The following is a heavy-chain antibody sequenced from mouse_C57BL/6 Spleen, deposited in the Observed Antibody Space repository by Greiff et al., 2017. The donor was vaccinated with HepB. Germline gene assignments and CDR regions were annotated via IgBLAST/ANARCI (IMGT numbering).Heavy chain of an antibody. CDR1: GFNIKDDY. CDR2: IDPENGDT. D-gene: IGHD1-1*01. Sequence: EVQLQQSGAELVRPGASVKLSCTASGFNIKDDYMHWVKQRPEQGLEWIGWIDPENGDTEYASKFQGKAPITADTSSNTAYLQLSSLTSEDTAVYYCTTGTTVVAPYAMDYWGQGTSVTVSS. J-gene: IGHJ4*01. CDR3: TTGTTVVAPYAMDY. V-gene: IGHV14-4*01.